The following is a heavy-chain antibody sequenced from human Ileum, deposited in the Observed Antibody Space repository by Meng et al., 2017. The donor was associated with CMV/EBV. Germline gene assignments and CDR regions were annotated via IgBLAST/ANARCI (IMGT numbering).Heavy chain of an antibody. D-gene: IGHD1-20*01. V-gene: IGHV3-23*01. CDR2: ISPSGGTT. Sequence: ETLSLTCAASRFTSNTYAMTWVRQVPGEGLEWVSFISPSGGTTYYTGSVQGRFIISRDNPTNTLFLQMNNLRGEDTAIYYCARSDTNWRSLDIWGQGTMVTVSS. J-gene: IGHJ3*02. CDR3: ARSDTNWRSLDI. CDR1: RFTSNTYA.